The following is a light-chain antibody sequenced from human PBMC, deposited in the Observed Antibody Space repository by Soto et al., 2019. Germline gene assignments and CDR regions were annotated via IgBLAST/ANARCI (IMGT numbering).Light chain of an antibody. CDR2: AAS. CDR1: QGIRND. CDR3: LQDYNYPLT. J-gene: IGKJ4*01. Sequence: AIQMTQSPSSLSASVGDRVTITCRASQGIRNDLGWYQQRPGQAPKLLIYAASSLQSGVPSRFSGSGSGTDFTLAISNLQPEDFATYYCLQDYNYPLTFGGGTKVEIK. V-gene: IGKV1-6*01.